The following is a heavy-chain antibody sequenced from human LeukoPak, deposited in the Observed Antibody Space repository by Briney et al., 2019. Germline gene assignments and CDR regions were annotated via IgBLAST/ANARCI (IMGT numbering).Heavy chain of an antibody. CDR1: GFTFSNYA. V-gene: IGHV3-23*01. J-gene: IGHJ4*02. CDR2: INVGGINT. Sequence: GGSLRLSCAASGFTFSNYAMIWVRQAPGKGLEWVSAINVGGINTYYADSVKGRFTISRDNSKNTLYLQMNSMRAEDTAVYYCAKLVETTNYWGQGTLVTVSS. CDR3: AKLVETTNY. D-gene: IGHD1-26*01.